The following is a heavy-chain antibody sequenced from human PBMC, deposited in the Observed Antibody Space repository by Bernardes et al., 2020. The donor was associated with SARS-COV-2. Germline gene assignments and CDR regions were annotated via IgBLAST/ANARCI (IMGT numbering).Heavy chain of an antibody. D-gene: IGHD1-26*01. J-gene: IGHJ6*02. V-gene: IGHV4-39*01. CDR2: IYYSGST. Sequence: SETLSLTCTVSGGSISSSSYYWGWIRQHPGKGLEWIGCIYYSGSTYYNLSLKSRVTISVDTSKNQFSLKLSSVTAADTAVYYCARGVGADYYGMDVRGQGTTVTVSS. CDR3: ARGVGADYYGMDV. CDR1: GGSISSSSYY.